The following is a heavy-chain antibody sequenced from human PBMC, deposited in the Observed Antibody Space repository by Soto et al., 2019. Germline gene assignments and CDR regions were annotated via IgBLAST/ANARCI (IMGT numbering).Heavy chain of an antibody. CDR1: GLSFSNYW. D-gene: IGHD3-16*01. CDR2: INQEESRK. Sequence: GGSLRLSCAASGLSFSNYWMGWVRQAPGKGLEWVANINQEESRKYLVESVKGRFTISRDNAKNSLYLQMNSLRAEDTAVYYCVRGVDWGAFDIWGQGTMVTVSS. CDR3: VRGVDWGAFDI. J-gene: IGHJ3*02. V-gene: IGHV3-7*01.